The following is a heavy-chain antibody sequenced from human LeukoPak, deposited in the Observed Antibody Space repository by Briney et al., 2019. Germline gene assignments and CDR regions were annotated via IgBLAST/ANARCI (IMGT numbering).Heavy chain of an antibody. CDR3: ASPGPLLWFGEFPFDAFDI. Sequence: GGSLRLSCAASGFTFSSYGMHWVRQAPGKGLEWVAFIRYDGSNKYYADSVKGRFTISRDNSKNTLYLQMNSLRAEDTAVYYCASPGPLLWFGEFPFDAFDIWGQGTMVTVSS. CDR2: IRYDGSNK. D-gene: IGHD3-10*01. V-gene: IGHV3-30*02. CDR1: GFTFSSYG. J-gene: IGHJ3*02.